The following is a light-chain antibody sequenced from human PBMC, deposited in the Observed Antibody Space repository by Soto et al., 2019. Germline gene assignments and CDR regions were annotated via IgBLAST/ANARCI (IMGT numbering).Light chain of an antibody. J-gene: IGKJ1*01. CDR1: QSISNS. CDR2: AAS. V-gene: IGKV1-39*01. CDR3: QQYNSYSPT. Sequence: DVQMTQSPSSLSASVGDRVTITCRASQSISNSLNWYQQKPGKAPKLLIFAASSLQSGVPSRFSGSGSGTDFTLTISSLQPEDFATYYCQQYNSYSPTFGQGTKVDI.